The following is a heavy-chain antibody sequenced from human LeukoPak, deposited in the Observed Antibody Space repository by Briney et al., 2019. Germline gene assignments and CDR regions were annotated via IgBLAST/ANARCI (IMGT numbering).Heavy chain of an antibody. J-gene: IGHJ4*02. CDR2: ISYDGSNK. Sequence: GRSLRLSCAASGFTFSSYGMHWVRQAPGKGLEWVAVISYDGSNKYYADSVKGRFTISRDNSKNTLYLQMNSLRAEDTAVYYCAKDFLSGSLDYWGQGTLVTVSS. V-gene: IGHV3-30*18. CDR1: GFTFSSYG. D-gene: IGHD3-10*01. CDR3: AKDFLSGSLDY.